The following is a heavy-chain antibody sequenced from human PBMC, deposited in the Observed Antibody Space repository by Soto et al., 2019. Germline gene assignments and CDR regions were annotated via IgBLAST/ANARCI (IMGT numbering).Heavy chain of an antibody. CDR2: IYYSGST. CDR3: ARIYDSSGYYCGNNWFDP. D-gene: IGHD3-22*01. J-gene: IGHJ5*02. Sequence: SETLSLTCTVSGASISSGDYYWNWIRQHPGKGLEWIGYIYYSGSTYYNPSLKSRLTISIDTSKNQFSLKLSSVTAADTAVYYCARIYDSSGYYCGNNWFDPWGQGTLVTVSS. CDR1: GASISSGDYY. V-gene: IGHV4-31*03.